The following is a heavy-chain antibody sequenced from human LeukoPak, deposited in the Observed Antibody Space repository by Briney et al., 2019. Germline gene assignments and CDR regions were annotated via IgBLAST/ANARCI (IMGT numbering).Heavy chain of an antibody. CDR3: ARYCSSTSCYLFDY. D-gene: IGHD2-2*01. V-gene: IGHV4-30-4*08. Sequence: SETLSPTCTVSGGSISSGDYYWSWIRQPPGKGLEWIGYIYYSGSTYYNPSLKSRVTISVDTSKNQFSLKLSSVTAADTAVYYCARYCSSTSCYLFDYWGQGTLVTVSS. CDR1: GGSISSGDYY. J-gene: IGHJ4*02. CDR2: IYYSGST.